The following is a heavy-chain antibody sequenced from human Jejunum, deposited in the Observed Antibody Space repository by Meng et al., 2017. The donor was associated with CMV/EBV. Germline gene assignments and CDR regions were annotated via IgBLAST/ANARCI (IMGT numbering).Heavy chain of an antibody. V-gene: IGHV3-23*01. CDR2: ISAGGGTT. CDR1: GFTSSHYA. Sequence: SCAASGFTSSHYAMRWVRQAPGKGLEWVSGISAGGGTTYYADFVRGRFTISGDNSKNTLYVQMNSLRADDTAVYYCAKHSGLGSAGEWGRGTLVTVSS. J-gene: IGHJ2*01. D-gene: IGHD6-13*01. CDR3: AKHSGLGSAGE.